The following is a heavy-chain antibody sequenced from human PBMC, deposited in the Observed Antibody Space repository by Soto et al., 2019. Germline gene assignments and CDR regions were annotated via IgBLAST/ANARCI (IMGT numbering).Heavy chain of an antibody. D-gene: IGHD2-15*01. Sequence: QITLKESGPTLVKPTQTLTLTCTFSGFSLSTSGVGVAWIRQPPGKALEWLALIYWDDDKGYRPSLESRLTTTKDTSNNQVVLTMTNMDSVDTATYYCAYLPCSGGSCYWFSFSGMDVWGQGTTVTVSS. V-gene: IGHV2-5*02. CDR1: GFSLSTSGVG. J-gene: IGHJ6*02. CDR3: AYLPCSGGSCYWFSFSGMDV. CDR2: IYWDDDK.